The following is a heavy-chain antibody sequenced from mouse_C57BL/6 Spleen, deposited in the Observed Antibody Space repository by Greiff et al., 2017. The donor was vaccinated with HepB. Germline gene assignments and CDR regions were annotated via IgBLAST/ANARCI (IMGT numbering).Heavy chain of an antibody. CDR1: GYTFTDYN. V-gene: IGHV1-22*01. CDR3: AREASQLGGFDY. Sequence: VQLKESGPELVKPGASVKMSCKASGYTFTDYNMHWVKQSHGKSLEWIGYINPNNGGTSYNQKFKGKATLTVNKSSSTAYMELRSLTSEDSAVYYCAREASQLGGFDYWGQGTTLTVSS. D-gene: IGHD4-1*02. J-gene: IGHJ2*01. CDR2: INPNNGGT.